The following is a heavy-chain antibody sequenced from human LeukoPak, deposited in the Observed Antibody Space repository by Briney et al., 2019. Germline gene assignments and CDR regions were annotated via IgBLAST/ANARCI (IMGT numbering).Heavy chain of an antibody. CDR2: IYSGGST. CDR3: ARNIAAAEFYYYYGMDV. Sequence: GGSLRLSCAASGFTFSSYAVSWVRQAPGKGLEWVSVIYSGGSTYYADSVKGRFTISRDNSKNTLYLQMNSLRAEDTAVYYCARNIAAAEFYYYYGMDVWGQGTTVTVSS. CDR1: GFTFSSYA. V-gene: IGHV3-66*01. D-gene: IGHD6-13*01. J-gene: IGHJ6*02.